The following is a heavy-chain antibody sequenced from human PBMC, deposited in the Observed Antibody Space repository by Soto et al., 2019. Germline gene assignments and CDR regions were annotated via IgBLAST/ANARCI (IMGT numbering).Heavy chain of an antibody. V-gene: IGHV4-4*02. CDR3: ASRDPGTSVDY. Sequence: PSETLSLTCAVSCGSFTSNNWWTWVRQPPGQGLEWIGEIYRTGSTNCNPSLKSRVTISLDKSENQFSLKVTPLTAADTAVYYCASRDPGTSVDYWGQGTLVTVSS. J-gene: IGHJ4*02. CDR1: CGSFTSNNW. CDR2: IYRTGST. D-gene: IGHD1-7*01.